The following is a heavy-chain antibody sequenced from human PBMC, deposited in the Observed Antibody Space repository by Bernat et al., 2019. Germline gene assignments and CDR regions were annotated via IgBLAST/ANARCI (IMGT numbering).Heavy chain of an antibody. CDR1: GFTFSSYE. V-gene: IGHV3-48*03. J-gene: IGHJ4*02. CDR3: ARDWRCGGDCSPGIDY. CDR2: ISSSGSTI. Sequence: EVQLVESGGGLVQPGGSLRLSCAASGFTFSSYEMNWVRQAPGKGLEWVSYISSSGSTIYYADSVKGRFTISRDNAKNSLYLQMNSLRAGDTAVYYCARDWRCGGDCSPGIDYWGQGTLVTVSS. D-gene: IGHD2-21*02.